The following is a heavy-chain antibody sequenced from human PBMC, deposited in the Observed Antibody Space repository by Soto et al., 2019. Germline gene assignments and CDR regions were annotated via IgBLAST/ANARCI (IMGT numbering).Heavy chain of an antibody. D-gene: IGHD1-26*01. J-gene: IGHJ4*02. CDR2: IGPESGAT. CDR3: GRGRSGQIVVFY. Sequence: ASVKVSCKASGYTFTGHYIHWVRQAPEQGPEWMGEIGPESGATRYAQRFQGRVTMTRDMSITTVYMELNNLSPDDTAVYYCGRGRSGQIVVFYWGQGTPVPVSS. V-gene: IGHV1-2*02. CDR1: GYTFTGHY.